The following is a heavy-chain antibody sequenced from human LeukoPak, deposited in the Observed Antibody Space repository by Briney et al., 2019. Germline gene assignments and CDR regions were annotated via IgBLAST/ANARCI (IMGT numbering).Heavy chain of an antibody. J-gene: IGHJ4*02. CDR3: ARGIVATTKGLDY. Sequence: GGSLRLSCAASGFTFSSYAMSWVRQAPGKGLEWVSAISGSGGSTYYADSVKGRFTISRDNSKNTLYLQMNSLRAEDTAVYYCARGIVATTKGLDYWGQGTLVSVSS. D-gene: IGHD5-12*01. CDR2: ISGSGGST. V-gene: IGHV3-23*01. CDR1: GFTFSSYA.